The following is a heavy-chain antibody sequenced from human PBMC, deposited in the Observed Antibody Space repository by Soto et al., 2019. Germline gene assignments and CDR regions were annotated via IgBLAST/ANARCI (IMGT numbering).Heavy chain of an antibody. V-gene: IGHV3-11*01. CDR3: ARGLTYYYDSSGYPYSYYYYYGMDV. CDR1: GFTFSDYY. Sequence: PGGSLRLSCAASGFTFSDYYMSWIRQAPGKGLEWVSYISSSGSTIYYADSVKGRFTISRDNAKNSLYLQMNSLRAEDTAVYYCARGLTYYYDSSGYPYSYYYYYGMDVWGQGTTVTVSS. D-gene: IGHD3-22*01. J-gene: IGHJ6*02. CDR2: ISSSGSTI.